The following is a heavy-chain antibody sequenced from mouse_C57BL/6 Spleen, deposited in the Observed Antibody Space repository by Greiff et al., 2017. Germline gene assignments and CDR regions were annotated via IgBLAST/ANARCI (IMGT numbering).Heavy chain of an antibody. CDR3: ARSFYYYGSSHWYFDV. J-gene: IGHJ1*03. CDR1: GYTFTDSY. V-gene: IGHV1-26*01. CDR2: INPNNGGT. Sequence: EVQLQQSGPELVKPGASVKISCKASGYTFTDSYMNWVKQSHGKSLEWIGDINPNNGGTSYNQKFKGKATLTVDKSSSTAYMELRSLTSEDSAVYYCARSFYYYGSSHWYFDVWGTGTTVTVSS. D-gene: IGHD1-1*01.